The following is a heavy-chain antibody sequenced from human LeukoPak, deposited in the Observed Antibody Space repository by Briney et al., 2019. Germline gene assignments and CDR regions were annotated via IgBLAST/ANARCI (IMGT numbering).Heavy chain of an antibody. CDR2: IIPILGTA. CDR3: ARGVSFGYDIRWDFDY. Sequence: SVKVSCKASGGTLSSYAISWVRQAPGQGLEWMGGIIPILGTANYAQKFQGRVTITADESTSTAYMELSSLRSEDTAVYYCARGVSFGYDIRWDFDYWGQGTLVTVSS. D-gene: IGHD5-12*01. CDR1: GGTLSSYA. V-gene: IGHV1-69*13. J-gene: IGHJ4*02.